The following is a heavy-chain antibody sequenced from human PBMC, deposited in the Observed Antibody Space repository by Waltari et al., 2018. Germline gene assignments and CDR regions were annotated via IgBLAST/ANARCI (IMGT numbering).Heavy chain of an antibody. CDR3: ARGRIPESNIFDP. J-gene: IGHJ5*02. Sequence: QVQLQESGPGLVMPSQTLSLTCTVSGGSIGSGSYWWTWIRQPAGKGLECIGRIYTSGNTDYIPSLRSRLTISMDTSKNQFSLKLTSVTAADTAVYYCARGRIPESNIFDPWGQGTLVTVSS. CDR1: GGSIGSGSYW. V-gene: IGHV4-61*02. CDR2: IYTSGNT. D-gene: IGHD2-2*01.